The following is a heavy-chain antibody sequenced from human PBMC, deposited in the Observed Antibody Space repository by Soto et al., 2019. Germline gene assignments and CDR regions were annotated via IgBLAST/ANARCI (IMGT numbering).Heavy chain of an antibody. J-gene: IGHJ3*02. V-gene: IGHV3-21*01. CDR2: ISSSSSYI. CDR3: ARTKESRTGLFDAFDI. Sequence: GGSLRLSCAASGFTFSSYSMNWVRQAPGKGLEWVSSISSSSSYIYYADSVKGRFTISRDNAKNSLYLQMNSLRAEDTAVYYCARTKESRTGLFDAFDIWGQGTMVTVSS. D-gene: IGHD7-27*01. CDR1: GFTFSSYS.